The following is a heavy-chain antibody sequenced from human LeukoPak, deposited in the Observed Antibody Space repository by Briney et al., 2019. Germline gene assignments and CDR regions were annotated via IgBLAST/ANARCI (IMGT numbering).Heavy chain of an antibody. CDR1: GDSISSYF. Sequence: SETLSLTCTVSGDSISSYFWSWIRQPPGEGLEWIGYMYYSGSTNYNPSLKSRVTMSVDTSKNQFSLKLSSVTAADTAVYYCARQGQATLVRGVINWFDPWGQGTLVTVSS. J-gene: IGHJ5*02. CDR2: MYYSGST. V-gene: IGHV4-59*08. D-gene: IGHD3-10*01. CDR3: ARQGQATLVRGVINWFDP.